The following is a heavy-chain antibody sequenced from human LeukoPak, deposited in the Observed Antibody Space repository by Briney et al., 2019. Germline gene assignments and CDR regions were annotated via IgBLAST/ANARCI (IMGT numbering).Heavy chain of an antibody. V-gene: IGHV4-59*01. CDR2: ICYSGST. CDR1: VGSISSYY. Sequence: PSETLSLTCTVSVGSISSYYWSWIRQPPGKGLEWIGYICYSGSTHYNPSLNSRVTISVDTSKNQFSLKLSSVTAADTAVYYCARDYGGSPDAFDIWGQGTMVTVSS. J-gene: IGHJ3*02. D-gene: IGHD4-23*01. CDR3: ARDYGGSPDAFDI.